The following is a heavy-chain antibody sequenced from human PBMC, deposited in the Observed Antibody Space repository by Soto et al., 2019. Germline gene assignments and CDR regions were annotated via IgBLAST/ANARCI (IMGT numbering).Heavy chain of an antibody. Sequence: GASVKVSCAASGFSFTNFAMSWVRQAPGKGLEWVAGIGASGDITWYADSVKGRLSIFRDNSKNTLYLQLNSLRFEDTAVYYCAKDDFTDRGDDYFDYWGPGTLVTVSS. CDR2: IGASGDIT. D-gene: IGHD2-21*02. CDR1: GFSFTNFA. J-gene: IGHJ4*02. V-gene: IGHV3-23*01. CDR3: AKDDFTDRGDDYFDY.